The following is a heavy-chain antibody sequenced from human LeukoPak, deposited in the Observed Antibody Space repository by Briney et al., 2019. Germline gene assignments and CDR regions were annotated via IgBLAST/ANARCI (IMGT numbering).Heavy chain of an antibody. CDR1: GGSISSYY. CDR2: IYYSGST. CDR3: ARSPGITIFGVVITNNWFDP. Sequence: PSETLSLTCTVSGGSISSYYWSWIRQPPGKGLEWIGYIYYSGSTNYNPSLKSRVTISVDTSKNQFSLKLSSVTAANTAVYYCARSPGITIFGVVITNNWFDPWGQGTLVTASS. J-gene: IGHJ5*02. D-gene: IGHD3-3*01. V-gene: IGHV4-59*01.